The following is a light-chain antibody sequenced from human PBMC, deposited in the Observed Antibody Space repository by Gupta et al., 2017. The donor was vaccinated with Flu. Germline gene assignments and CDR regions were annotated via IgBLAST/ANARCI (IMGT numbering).Light chain of an antibody. CDR3: ASWDDTLNGPV. J-gene: IGLJ3*02. CDR2: TNS. V-gene: IGLV1-44*01. Sequence: QSVLTQPSSASGTPGQRVTISCSGGRYDIGSNAVNWYQQFPGTAPKLLIYTNSQRPSGVPARFSGSKSGTSASLAISGLQAEDEAHYYCASWDDTLNGPVFGGGTKLTVL. CDR1: RYDIGSNA.